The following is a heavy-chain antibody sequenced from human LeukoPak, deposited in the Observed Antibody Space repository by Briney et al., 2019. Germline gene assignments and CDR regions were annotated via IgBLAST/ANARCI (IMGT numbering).Heavy chain of an antibody. CDR3: ARRGGCISTSCNLDY. Sequence: ASVKVSCKASGYTFTGYYMHWVRQAPGQGLEWMGWISPNSGGTNYAQKFQGRVTMTRDTSISTAYMELGSLRSEDTAIYCCARRGGCISTSCNLDYWGQGTLVTVSS. J-gene: IGHJ4*02. V-gene: IGHV1-2*02. CDR2: ISPNSGGT. D-gene: IGHD2-2*01. CDR1: GYTFTGYY.